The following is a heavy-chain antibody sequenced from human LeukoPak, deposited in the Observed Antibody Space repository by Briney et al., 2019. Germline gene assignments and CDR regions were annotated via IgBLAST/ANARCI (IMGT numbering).Heavy chain of an antibody. CDR3: ASDGSLGY. CDR1: GYTFTDHY. V-gene: IGHV1-2*02. Sequence: ASVKASPTPSGYTFTDHYIPWVRQAPGQGLEWMGWINSNNGATNYAQKFQGRVTMTRDTSISTAYMELTRLGSDDTAVYYCASDGSLGYWGQSTLVTVSS. D-gene: IGHD5-12*01. J-gene: IGHJ4*02. CDR2: INSNNGAT.